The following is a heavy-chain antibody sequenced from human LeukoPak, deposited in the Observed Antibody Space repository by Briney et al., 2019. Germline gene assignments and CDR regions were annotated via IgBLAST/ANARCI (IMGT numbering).Heavy chain of an antibody. CDR2: IKQDGSET. D-gene: IGHD3-22*01. CDR1: GFTFSSYA. J-gene: IGHJ4*02. Sequence: GGSLRLSCAASGFTFSSYAMHWVRQAPGKGLEWVASIKQDGSETYYVDSVKGRFTISRDNARNSLYLQMNSLRAEDTAVYYCARYRDSSSSSSVRLDYWGQGTLVTVSS. CDR3: ARYRDSSSSSSVRLDY. V-gene: IGHV3-7*01.